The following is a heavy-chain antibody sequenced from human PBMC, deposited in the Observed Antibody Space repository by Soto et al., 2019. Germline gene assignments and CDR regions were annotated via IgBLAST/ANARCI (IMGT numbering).Heavy chain of an antibody. CDR3: VRDRVVRGYGPTYFDY. CDR1: GFTFSTYG. CDR2: IWYDGRSK. D-gene: IGHD3-10*01. V-gene: IGHV3-33*01. J-gene: IGHJ4*02. Sequence: PGGSLRLSCAASGFTFSTYGMHWVRQAPGKGLERGAVIWYDGRSKYYADSVKGRFTITRDNSKNTLYLKMNSLRADDTALFYCVRDRVVRGYGPTYFDYWGQGTLVTVSS.